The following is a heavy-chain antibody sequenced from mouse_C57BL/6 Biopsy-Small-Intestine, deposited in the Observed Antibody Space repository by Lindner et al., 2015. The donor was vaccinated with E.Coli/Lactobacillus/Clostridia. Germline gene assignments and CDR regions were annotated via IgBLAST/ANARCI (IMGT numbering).Heavy chain of an antibody. J-gene: IGHJ1*01. CDR3: AKDYYDGSPWYFDV. CDR2: IWGGGST. Sequence: VQLQESGPVLVAPSQSLSIICTVSGFSLTSYGVHWVRQPPGKGLEWLGVIWGGGSTNFNSNLMSRLSISKDNSKSQVFLKMNSLQTDDTAMYYCAKDYYDGSPWYFDVWGAGTTVTVST. V-gene: IGHV2-9*01. CDR1: GFSLTSYG. D-gene: IGHD1-1*02.